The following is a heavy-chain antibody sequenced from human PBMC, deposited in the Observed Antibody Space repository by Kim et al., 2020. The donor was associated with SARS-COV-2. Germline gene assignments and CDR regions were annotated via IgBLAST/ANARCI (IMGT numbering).Heavy chain of an antibody. V-gene: IGHV3-21*01. Sequence: GGSLRLSCATSGFTFGTYSMNWVRQAPGKGLEWVSTISSGGTSIYYADSVRGRFTVSRDNAEKTVYLQMNSLRAEDTAVYFCARAGEMVWRVTDWFDHWGQGTLVTVSS. J-gene: IGHJ5*02. CDR3: ARAGEMVWRVTDWFDH. CDR2: ISSGGTSI. CDR1: GFTFGTYS. D-gene: IGHD3-3*01.